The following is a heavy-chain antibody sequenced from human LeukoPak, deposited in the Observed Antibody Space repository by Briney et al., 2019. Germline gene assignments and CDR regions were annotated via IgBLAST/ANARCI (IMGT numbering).Heavy chain of an antibody. CDR2: ISGDGGSR. Sequence: GGTLRLSCAVSGFTFDDYAMHWVRQAPGKGLEWVSLISGDGGSRYYAGSVKGRFTVSRDNSKNSLYLQMNRLRTEDTAFYYCAKGADPLTWRMTTVAGTRFDFWGQGTLVTVSS. CDR1: GFTFDDYA. CDR3: AKGADPLTWRMTTVAGTRFDF. D-gene: IGHD6-19*01. V-gene: IGHV3-43*02. J-gene: IGHJ4*02.